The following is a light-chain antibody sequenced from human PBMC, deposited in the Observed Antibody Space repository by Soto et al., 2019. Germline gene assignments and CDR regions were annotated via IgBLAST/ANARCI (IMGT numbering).Light chain of an antibody. Sequence: EILLTQSPGTLSLSPGERATLSCRAGQSVSSSYLAWYQQKPGQAPRLRIYGASSRATGIPDRFSGSGSGTDFTLTISRLEHEDFAVYYCQQRRSWHPITFGQGKRLE. CDR1: QSVSSSY. CDR2: GAS. CDR3: QQRRSWHPIT. V-gene: IGKV3D-20*02. J-gene: IGKJ5*01.